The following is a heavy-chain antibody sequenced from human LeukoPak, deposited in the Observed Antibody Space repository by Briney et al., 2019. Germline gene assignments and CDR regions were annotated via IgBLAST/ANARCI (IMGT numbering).Heavy chain of an antibody. CDR2: IYYSGST. CDR3: ARRSDPDGYYYGSGSYYHWFDP. Sequence: SETLSLTCTVSGGSISSSSYYWGWIRQPPGKGLEWIGSIYYSGSTYYNPSLKSRVTISVDTSKNQSSLKLSSVTAADTAVYYCARRSDPDGYYYGSGSYYHWFDPWGQGTLVTVSS. J-gene: IGHJ5*02. CDR1: GGSISSSSYY. D-gene: IGHD3-10*01. V-gene: IGHV4-39*01.